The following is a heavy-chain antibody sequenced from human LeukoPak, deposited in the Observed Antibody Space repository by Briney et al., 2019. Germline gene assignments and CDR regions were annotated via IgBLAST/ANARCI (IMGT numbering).Heavy chain of an antibody. CDR1: GGSISSYY. D-gene: IGHD3-10*01. J-gene: IGHJ4*02. Sequence: PSETLSLTCTVSGGSISSYYWSWIRHPPGKGLEWIVYMYHDGDTYYNPSLKGRVTISVDRSKNQFSLKVSSVTAADTAVYYCARGGVAPSGGPFFDYWGQGTLVTVSS. V-gene: IGHV4-59*12. CDR3: ARGGVAPSGGPFFDY. CDR2: MYHDGDT.